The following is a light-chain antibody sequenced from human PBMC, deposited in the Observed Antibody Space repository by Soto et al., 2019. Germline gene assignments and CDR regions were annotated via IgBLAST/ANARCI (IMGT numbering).Light chain of an antibody. J-gene: IGKJ1*01. CDR3: QQYNSYSPWT. CDR1: QNVNKW. CDR2: DAS. Sequence: DIQMTQSPSTLSASVGDRVTITCRASQNVNKWLAWFQQKPGKVPKLLIFDASTLQTGVPLRFGGSGSGTVFTLNISSLQPEDFATYYCQQYNSYSPWTFGQGTKVEIK. V-gene: IGKV1-5*01.